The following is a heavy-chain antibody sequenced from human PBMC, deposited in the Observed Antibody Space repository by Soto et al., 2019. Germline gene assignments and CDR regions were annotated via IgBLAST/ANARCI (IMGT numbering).Heavy chain of an antibody. J-gene: IGHJ4*02. CDR3: ARVGGQLVRSPFDY. CDR1: GGSFSGYY. D-gene: IGHD6-6*01. CDR2: INHSGSN. V-gene: IGHV4-34*01. Sequence: SETLSLTCAVYGGSFSGYYWSWIRQPPGKGLEWIGEINHSGSNNYNPSLKSRVTISVDTSKNQFSLKLRSVTAADTAVYYCARVGGQLVRSPFDYWGQGTLVTVSS.